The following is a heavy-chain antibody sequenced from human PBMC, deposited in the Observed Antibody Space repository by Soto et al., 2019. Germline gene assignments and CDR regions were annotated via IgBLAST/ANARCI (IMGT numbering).Heavy chain of an antibody. CDR3: ASRDPGTSVDY. V-gene: IGHV4-4*02. CDR1: GGSFTSNNW. CDR2: IYRTGST. Sequence: PSETLSLTCAVSGGSFTSNNWWTWVRQPPGQGLEWIGEIYRTGSTNYNPSLKSRVTISLDKSENQFSLQVTSLTAAYTAVYYCASRDPGTSVDYWGQGTLVTVSS. J-gene: IGHJ4*02. D-gene: IGHD1-7*01.